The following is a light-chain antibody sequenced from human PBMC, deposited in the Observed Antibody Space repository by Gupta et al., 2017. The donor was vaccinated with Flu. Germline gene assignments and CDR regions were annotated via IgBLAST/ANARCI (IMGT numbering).Light chain of an antibody. CDR1: QSVSSSY. V-gene: IGKV3-20*01. CDR3: QQYGSSPPYT. Sequence: TLSLSPGERATLSCRASQSVSSSYLAWYQQKPGQAPRLLSYGASSRATGIPDRFSGSGSGTDFTLTISRLEPEDFAVYDCQQYGSSPPYTFGQGTKLEIK. CDR2: GAS. J-gene: IGKJ2*01.